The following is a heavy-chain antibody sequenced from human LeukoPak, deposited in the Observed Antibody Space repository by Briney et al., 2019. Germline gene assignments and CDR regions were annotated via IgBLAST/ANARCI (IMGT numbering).Heavy chain of an antibody. Sequence: ASXXTFSSXXXXXXXXXXXXXLXXVXGXSYDGSNKYYADSVKGRFTISRDNSKNTLYLQMNSLRAEDTAVYYCARDLYDILTGYHPDYWGQGTLVTVSS. CDR3: ARDLYDILTGYHPDY. V-gene: IGHV3-30-3*01. J-gene: IGHJ4*02. CDR2: XSYDGSNK. D-gene: IGHD3-9*01. CDR1: XXTFSSXX.